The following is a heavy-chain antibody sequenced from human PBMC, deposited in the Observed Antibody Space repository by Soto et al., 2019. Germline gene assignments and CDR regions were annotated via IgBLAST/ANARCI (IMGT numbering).Heavy chain of an antibody. CDR2: ISSGSSYI. V-gene: IGHV3-21*01. J-gene: IGHJ4*02. D-gene: IGHD2-15*01. CDR3: ARLLGYCGGGSCPIDY. Sequence: PGGSLRLSCAASGFTFSGYSMNWVRQAPGKGLEWVSSISSGSSYIYYADSVKGRFTISRDNAKNSLYLQMNSLRAEDTAVYYCARLLGYCGGGSCPIDYWGQGTLVTVSS. CDR1: GFTFSGYS.